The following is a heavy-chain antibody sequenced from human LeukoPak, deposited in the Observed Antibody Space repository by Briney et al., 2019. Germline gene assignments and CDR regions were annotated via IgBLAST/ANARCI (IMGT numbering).Heavy chain of an antibody. CDR1: GGTFSSYA. CDR2: IIPIFGTA. CDR3: ARETIVVVISGAFDI. J-gene: IGHJ3*02. V-gene: IGHV1-69*13. D-gene: IGHD2-21*01. Sequence: GASVKVSCKASGGTFSSYAISWVRQAPGQGLEWMGGIIPIFGTANYAQKFQGRVTITADESTSTAYMELSSLRSEDTAVYYCARETIVVVISGAFDIWGQGTMVTVSS.